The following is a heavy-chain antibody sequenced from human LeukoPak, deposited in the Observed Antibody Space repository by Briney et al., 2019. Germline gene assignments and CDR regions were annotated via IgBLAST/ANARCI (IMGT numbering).Heavy chain of an antibody. Sequence: ASVKVSCKASGGTFSSYAISRVRQAPGQGLEWMGRIIPIFGTANYAQKFQGRVTITTDESTSTAYMELSSLRSEDTAVYYCAREDSSGSSFDYWGQGTLVTVSS. J-gene: IGHJ4*02. D-gene: IGHD3-22*01. CDR1: GGTFSSYA. V-gene: IGHV1-69*05. CDR3: AREDSSGSSFDY. CDR2: IIPIFGTA.